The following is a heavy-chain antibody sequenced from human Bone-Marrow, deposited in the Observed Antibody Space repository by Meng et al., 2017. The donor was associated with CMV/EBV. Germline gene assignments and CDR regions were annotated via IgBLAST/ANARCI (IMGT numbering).Heavy chain of an antibody. V-gene: IGHV1-2*02. CDR1: GYTFTGYY. D-gene: IGHD2-15*01. J-gene: IGHJ4*02. CDR3: ARDLGGYCSGGSCL. CDR2: INPNSGGT. Sequence: VRLVQAGAEVKKPGASVKVSCKASGYTFTGYYMHWVRQAPGQGLEWMGWINPNSGGTNYAQKFQGRVTMTRDTSISTAYMELSRLRSDDTAVYYCARDLGGYCSGGSCLWGQGTLVTVSS.